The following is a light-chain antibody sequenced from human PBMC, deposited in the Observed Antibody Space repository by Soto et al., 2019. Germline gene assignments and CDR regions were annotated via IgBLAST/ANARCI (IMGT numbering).Light chain of an antibody. V-gene: IGKV1-5*01. CDR2: DAS. J-gene: IGKJ2*01. CDR1: QSISSW. CDR3: QQYNSYPS. Sequence: DIQMTQSPSTLSASVGARVTITCRASQSISSWLAWYQQKPGKAPKLLIYDASSLESGVPSRFSGSGSRTEFTLTISSLQPDYFATYYCQQYNSYPSFGQGTKLEIK.